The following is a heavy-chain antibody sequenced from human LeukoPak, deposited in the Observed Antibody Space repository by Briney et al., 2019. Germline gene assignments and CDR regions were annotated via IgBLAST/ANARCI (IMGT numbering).Heavy chain of an antibody. CDR3: ARGNSGYDYAFDI. CDR1: GGSISVYY. V-gene: IGHV4-59*01. CDR2: LFYSGST. J-gene: IGHJ3*02. Sequence: TLSLTCTVSGGSISVYYWSWIRQPPGKGLEWIGSLFYSGSTSYNPSLKSRVTISVDTSKNQFSLKLSSVTSADTAVYYCARGNSGYDYAFDIWGQGTMVTVSS. D-gene: IGHD5-12*01.